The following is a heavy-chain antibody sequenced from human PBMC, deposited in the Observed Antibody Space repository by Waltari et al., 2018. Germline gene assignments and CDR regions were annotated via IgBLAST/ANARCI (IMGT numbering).Heavy chain of an antibody. V-gene: IGHV3-9*01. CDR2: ISWNSDNI. D-gene: IGHD1-26*01. Sequence: EVQLVESGGGLVQPGRSLRLPCAASGFNFDAYAMHWVRQAPGKGVEWVSGISWNSDNIGYADSVKGRFTISRDNAKNSLYLQMNSLRPEDTALYYCAKGHSGSYGLKDWGQGTLVTVSS. CDR3: AKGHSGSYGLKD. CDR1: GFNFDAYA. J-gene: IGHJ4*02.